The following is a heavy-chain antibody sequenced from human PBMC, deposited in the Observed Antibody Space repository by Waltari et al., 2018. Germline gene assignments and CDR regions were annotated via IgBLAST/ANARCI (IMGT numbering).Heavy chain of an antibody. J-gene: IGHJ6*02. CDR1: GYTFTSYH. D-gene: IGHD6-19*01. CDR3: AREFRSAAGHLNGMDI. Sequence: QVQLVQSGAEVKKPGASVKVSCKASGYTFTSYHINWVRQAPGQGREWMGGMNTPIGKRAFAEKFQGRVTMTRDTSINTAYMELSGLRSEDTAVYYCAREFRSAAGHLNGMDIWGQGTAVTVSS. CDR2: MNTPIGKR. V-gene: IGHV1-8*01.